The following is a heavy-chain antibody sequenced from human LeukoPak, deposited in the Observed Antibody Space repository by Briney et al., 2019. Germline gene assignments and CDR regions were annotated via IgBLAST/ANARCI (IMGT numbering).Heavy chain of an antibody. CDR3: ARGYYYGSESYWHTKWFDP. Sequence: SSVKVSCKASGGTFNSHVISWLRQAPGQGLEWMGGIIPVFGTASYAEKSQGRVTITTDESTTTAYMEMSSLTSEDTAVYYCARGYYYGSESYWHTKWFDPWGQGTLVTVSS. J-gene: IGHJ5*02. D-gene: IGHD3-10*01. V-gene: IGHV1-69*05. CDR1: GGTFNSHV. CDR2: IIPVFGTA.